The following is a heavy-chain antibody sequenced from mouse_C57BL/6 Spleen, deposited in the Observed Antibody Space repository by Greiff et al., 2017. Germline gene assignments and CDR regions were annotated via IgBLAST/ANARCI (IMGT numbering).Heavy chain of an antibody. D-gene: IGHD1-1*01. J-gene: IGHJ2*01. CDR2: ISSGGSYT. CDR1: GFTFSSYG. V-gene: IGHV5-6*01. Sequence: EVQLKESGGDLVKPGGSLKLSCAASGFTFSSYGMSWVRQTPDKRLEWVATISSGGSYTYYPDSVKGRFTISRDNAKNTLYLQMSSLKSEDTAMYYCAREGLLRYLDYWGQGTTLTVSS. CDR3: AREGLLRYLDY.